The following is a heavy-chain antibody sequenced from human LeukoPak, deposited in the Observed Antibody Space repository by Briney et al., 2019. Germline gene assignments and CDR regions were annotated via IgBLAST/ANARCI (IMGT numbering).Heavy chain of an antibody. J-gene: IGHJ3*02. Sequence: SETLSLTCTVSGGSISSSSYYWGWIRQPPGKGLEWIGSIYYSGSTYYNPSLKSRVTISVGTSKNQFSLKLSSVTAADTAVYYCARRGYSYGYGAFDIWGQGTMVTVSS. CDR3: ARRGYSYGYGAFDI. D-gene: IGHD5-18*01. V-gene: IGHV4-39*01. CDR1: GGSISSSSYY. CDR2: IYYSGST.